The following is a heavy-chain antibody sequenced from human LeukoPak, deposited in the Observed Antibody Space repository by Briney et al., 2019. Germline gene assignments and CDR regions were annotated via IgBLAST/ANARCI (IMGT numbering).Heavy chain of an antibody. CDR2: ISGSGSSA. Sequence: PGGSLRLSCAASGFTFSSYAMTWVRQAPGEGMQCVSDISGSGSSAYYADSVRGRFTISRDNSKNTLSLQMNRLRAEDTAVYHCAKDMYYDSSGPVDYWGQGTLVTVSS. J-gene: IGHJ4*02. V-gene: IGHV3-23*01. CDR1: GFTFSSYA. CDR3: AKDMYYDSSGPVDY. D-gene: IGHD3-22*01.